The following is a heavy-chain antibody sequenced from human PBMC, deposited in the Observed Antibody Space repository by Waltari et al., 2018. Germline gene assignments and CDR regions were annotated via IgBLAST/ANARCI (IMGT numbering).Heavy chain of an antibody. CDR1: GYSFTSYW. V-gene: IGHV5-51*01. CDR2: IYPGDSDT. J-gene: IGHJ3*02. D-gene: IGHD3-3*01. CDR3: ARRRFWSGYYSLSDAFDI. Sequence: EVQLVQSGAEVKKPGESLKISCKGSGYSFTSYWIGWVRQMPGKGLEWMGNIYPGDSDTRYSPAFQGQVTISADKSISTAYLQWSSLKASDTAMYYCARRRFWSGYYSLSDAFDIWGQGTMVTVSS.